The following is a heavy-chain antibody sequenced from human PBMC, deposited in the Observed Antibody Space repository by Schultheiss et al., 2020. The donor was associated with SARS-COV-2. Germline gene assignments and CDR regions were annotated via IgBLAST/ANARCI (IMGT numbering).Heavy chain of an antibody. J-gene: IGHJ2*01. CDR1: GFTLSSYE. D-gene: IGHD3-10*01. CDR2: IRPSDSTT. Sequence: GESLKISCAASGFTLSSYEMNWVRQAPGKGLEWVSYIRPSDSTTYYADSVKGRFTISRDNAKNSLYLQMNSVRAEDTAVYYCAREVSGDWYFDLWGRGTLVTVSS. V-gene: IGHV3-48*03. CDR3: AREVSGDWYFDL.